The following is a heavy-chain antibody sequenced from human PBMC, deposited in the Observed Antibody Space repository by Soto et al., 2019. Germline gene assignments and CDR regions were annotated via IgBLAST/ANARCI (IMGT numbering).Heavy chain of an antibody. Sequence: GSLRLSCAASGFTFSSYGMHWVRQAPGKGLEWVAVISYDGSNKYYADSVKGRFTISRDNSKNTLYLQMNSLRAEDTAVYYCAKGEQQLVLDAFDIWGQGTMVTVSS. J-gene: IGHJ3*02. CDR2: ISYDGSNK. V-gene: IGHV3-30*18. CDR3: AKGEQQLVLDAFDI. CDR1: GFTFSSYG. D-gene: IGHD6-13*01.